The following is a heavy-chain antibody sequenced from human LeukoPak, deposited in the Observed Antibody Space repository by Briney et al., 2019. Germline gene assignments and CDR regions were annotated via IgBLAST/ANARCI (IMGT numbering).Heavy chain of an antibody. V-gene: IGHV4-34*01. J-gene: IGHJ6*03. CDR3: ARGRYGAPWYYYYMDV. Sequence: PSETLSLTCAVYGGSFGGYYWSWIRQPPGKGLEWIGEINHSGGTNYNPSLKSRVTISVDTSKNQFSLKLSSVTAADTAVYYCARGRYGAPWYYYYMDVWGKGTTVTVSS. D-gene: IGHD4-17*01. CDR2: INHSGGT. CDR1: GGSFGGYY.